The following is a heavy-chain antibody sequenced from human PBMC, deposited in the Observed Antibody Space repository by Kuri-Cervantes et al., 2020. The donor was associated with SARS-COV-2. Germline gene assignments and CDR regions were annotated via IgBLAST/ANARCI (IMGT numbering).Heavy chain of an antibody. CDR3: VRDGDHWNFDY. V-gene: IGHV3-74*01. J-gene: IGHJ4*02. D-gene: IGHD1-1*01. CDR2: INPDGSYK. CDR1: AFTFSNYG. Sequence: GESLKISCAASAFTFSNYGMQWVRQAPGKGLVWVSRINPDGSYKNNADSVKGRFTLSRDNAKNMLFLQMNSLRAEDTAVYYCVRDGDHWNFDYWGQGTLVTVSS.